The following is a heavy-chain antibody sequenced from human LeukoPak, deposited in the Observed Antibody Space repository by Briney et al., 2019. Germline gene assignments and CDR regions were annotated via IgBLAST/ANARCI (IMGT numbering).Heavy chain of an antibody. V-gene: IGHV3-23*01. D-gene: IGHD6-19*01. J-gene: IGHJ4*02. Sequence: GGSLRLSCAASGFTFSSYAMSWVRQAPGKGLEWVSTISGSGGSTYYADSVKGRFTISRDNSKNTLFLQMNSLRAEDTAVYYCAKDPEYSSGWYRNYFDYWGRGSLVTVSS. CDR1: GFTFSSYA. CDR2: ISGSGGST. CDR3: AKDPEYSSGWYRNYFDY.